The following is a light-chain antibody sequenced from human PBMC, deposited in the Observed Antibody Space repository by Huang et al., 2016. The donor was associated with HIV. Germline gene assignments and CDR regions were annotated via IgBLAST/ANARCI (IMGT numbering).Light chain of an antibody. CDR2: AAS. Sequence: AIQMTQSPPSLSASVGDRVSISCRGSQGVRNDLAWYQQRPGKAPKLLIYAASSLENGVPSRFSGSQSGTDFTLTISSLQPEDFAAYYCLQHYIFPPTFGQGTRVEIK. V-gene: IGKV1-6*01. CDR1: QGVRND. CDR3: LQHYIFPPT. J-gene: IGKJ1*01.